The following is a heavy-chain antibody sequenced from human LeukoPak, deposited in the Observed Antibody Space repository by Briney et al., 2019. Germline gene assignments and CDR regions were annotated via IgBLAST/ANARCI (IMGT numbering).Heavy chain of an antibody. CDR2: ISSSSSYI. CDR3: AREGGYCGGDCYSGLDY. V-gene: IGHV3-21*01. CDR1: GFTFSSYS. D-gene: IGHD2-21*01. Sequence: GGSLRLSCAASGFTFSSYSMNWVRQAPGKGLEWVPSISSSSSYIYYADSVKGRFTISRDNAKNSLYLQMDSLRAEDTAVYYCAREGGYCGGDCYSGLDYWGQGTLVTVSS. J-gene: IGHJ4*02.